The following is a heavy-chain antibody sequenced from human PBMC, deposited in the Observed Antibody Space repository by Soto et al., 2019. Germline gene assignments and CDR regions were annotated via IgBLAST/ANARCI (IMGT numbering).Heavy chain of an antibody. J-gene: IGHJ4*02. D-gene: IGHD3-16*02. CDR1: GFTFSNFA. V-gene: IGHV3-23*01. CDR2: ISGSGGDT. CDR3: AKDRYTYNTAGFDS. Sequence: GSLRLSCAVSGFTFSNFAMSWVRQAPGKGLEWVSAISGSGGDTWYKDSVEGRFTISRDNSKNTLFLHFSSLRSEDTAIYYCAKDRYTYNTAGFDSWGQGTLVTVSS.